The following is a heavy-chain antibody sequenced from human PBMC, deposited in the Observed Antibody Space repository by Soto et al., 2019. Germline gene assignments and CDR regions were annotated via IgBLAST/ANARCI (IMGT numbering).Heavy chain of an antibody. Sequence: PSETLSLTCTVSGDSISSYYRSWIRQPPGKGLEWIGYIYYSGSTNYNPSLKSRVTISVDTSRNQFSLNLSSVTAADTAVYYCASSNIAAAGFYYYGMDVWGRGTTVTVS. D-gene: IGHD6-13*01. CDR3: ASSNIAAAGFYYYGMDV. J-gene: IGHJ6*02. CDR1: GDSISSYY. V-gene: IGHV4-59*01. CDR2: IYYSGST.